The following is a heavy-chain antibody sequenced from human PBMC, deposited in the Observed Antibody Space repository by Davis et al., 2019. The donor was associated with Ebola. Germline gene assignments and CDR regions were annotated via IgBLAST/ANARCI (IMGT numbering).Heavy chain of an antibody. D-gene: IGHD6-19*01. Sequence: PGGSLRLSCAASGFTVSSNYMSWVRQAPGKGLEWVSVIYSGGSTYYADSVKGRFTISRHNSKNTLYLQMNSLRAEDTAVYYCARGGYSSGWYGMDVWGQGTTVTVSS. CDR1: GFTVSSNY. CDR2: IYSGGST. V-gene: IGHV3-53*04. CDR3: ARGGYSSGWYGMDV. J-gene: IGHJ6*02.